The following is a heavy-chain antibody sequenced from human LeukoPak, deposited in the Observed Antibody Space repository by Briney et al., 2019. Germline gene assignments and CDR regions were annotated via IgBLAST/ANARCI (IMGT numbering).Heavy chain of an antibody. CDR2: INPYSGDT. Sequence: ASVKVSCKASGYTFTGYHIHWVRQAPGQGLEWMGQINPYSGDTNFAQKFQGRVTMTRDTSITTAYMDLSSLTPDDTAVYFCARDQGSLTRSWYTGYWGQGTQATVSS. CDR1: GYTFTGYH. CDR3: ARDQGSLTRSWYTGY. J-gene: IGHJ4*02. V-gene: IGHV1-2*06. D-gene: IGHD6-13*01.